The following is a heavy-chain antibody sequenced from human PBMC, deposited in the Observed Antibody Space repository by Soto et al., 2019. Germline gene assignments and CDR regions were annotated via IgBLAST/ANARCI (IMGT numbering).Heavy chain of an antibody. CDR3: VKDVTAAMTGYYLTY. CDR1: GFTFRAYG. D-gene: IGHD3-9*01. CDR2: ISNNGGST. Sequence: GGSLRLSCSVSGFTFRAYGMHWVRQAPGKGLECVSAISNNGGSTYYADSVKGRFTISRDNSKNIVYLQMTSLRADDTAVYYCVKDVTAAMTGYYLTYWGQGTLVTVSS. J-gene: IGHJ4*02. V-gene: IGHV3-64D*08.